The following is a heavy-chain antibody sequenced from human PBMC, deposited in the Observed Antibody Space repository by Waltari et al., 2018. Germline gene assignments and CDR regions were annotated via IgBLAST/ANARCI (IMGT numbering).Heavy chain of an antibody. CDR2: IYHSGST. CDR1: GGSIRSINW. Sequence: QVQLQESGPGLVKPSGPLSLTCAVSGGSIRSINWWSWVRPPPGKGLEWIGEIYHSGSTNYNPSLKSRVTISVDKSKNQFSLKLSSVTAADTAVYYCARESYYGSGSYYNGSWGQGTLVTVSS. D-gene: IGHD3-10*01. J-gene: IGHJ5*02. V-gene: IGHV4-4*02. CDR3: ARESYYGSGSYYNGS.